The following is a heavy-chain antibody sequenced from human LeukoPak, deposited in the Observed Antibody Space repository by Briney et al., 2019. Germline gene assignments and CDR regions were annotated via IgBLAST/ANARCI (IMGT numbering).Heavy chain of an antibody. Sequence: ASVKVSCKASGYTFTSYYINWVRQAPGQGREWMGIIDPTGGTTSSAQKFQDRLTMTRDTSTSTVYMELSSLRSGDTALYYRASRIEQAFDIWGQGTMVTVSS. J-gene: IGHJ3*02. V-gene: IGHV1-46*01. CDR3: ASRIEQAFDI. D-gene: IGHD1-14*01. CDR2: IDPTGGTT. CDR1: GYTFTSYY.